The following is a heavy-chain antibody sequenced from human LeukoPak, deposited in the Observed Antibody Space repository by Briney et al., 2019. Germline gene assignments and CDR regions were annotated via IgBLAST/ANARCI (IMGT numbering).Heavy chain of an antibody. Sequence: GGSLRLSCAASGFTFSDYYMSWIRQAPGKGLEWVSYISGSGSTIYYADSVKGRFTISRDNAKNSLYLQMNSLRAEDTAVYYCATLGSSGYSSGWYHAEYFQHWGQGTLVTVSS. CDR2: ISGSGSTI. D-gene: IGHD6-19*01. CDR3: ATLGSSGYSSGWYHAEYFQH. J-gene: IGHJ1*01. CDR1: GFTFSDYY. V-gene: IGHV3-11*04.